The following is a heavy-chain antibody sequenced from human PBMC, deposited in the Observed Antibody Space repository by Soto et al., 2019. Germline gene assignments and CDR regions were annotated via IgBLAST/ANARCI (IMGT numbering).Heavy chain of an antibody. CDR3: ARLVPLSCPFPAGVAGAFDI. CDR2: ITPILGIA. CDR1: GGTFRTFS. D-gene: IGHD3-3*01. J-gene: IGHJ3*02. Sequence: QVQLVQSGADVQKPGSSVKVSCQASGGTFRTFSLSWVRQAPGQGLEWLGRITPILGIAIYAQKFQGRLSINADKYTDTAHMELSALKSEDTAVYYCARLVPLSCPFPAGVAGAFDIWGQGTMVTVSS. V-gene: IGHV1-69*02.